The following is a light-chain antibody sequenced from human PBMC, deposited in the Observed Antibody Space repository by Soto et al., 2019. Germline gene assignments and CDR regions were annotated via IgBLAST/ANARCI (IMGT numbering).Light chain of an antibody. CDR3: QSSDSSLTL. V-gene: IGLV1-40*01. CDR1: SSNIGAGYD. CDR2: NNN. J-gene: IGLJ2*01. Sequence: QSVLTQPPSVSGAPGQRVTISCTGSSSNIGAGYDVHWYQQLPGTAPKLLIYNNNNRPSGVPDRFSGSKSGTSASLAITGLHNEDEADYYCQSSDSSLTLFGGGTQLTVL.